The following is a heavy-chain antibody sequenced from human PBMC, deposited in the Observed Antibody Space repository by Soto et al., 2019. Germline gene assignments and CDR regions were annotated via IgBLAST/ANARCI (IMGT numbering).Heavy chain of an antibody. CDR1: GDTFTNYD. Sequence: GASVKVSCKAFGDTFTNYDINCVRQATGQGLEWMGWMNPDSDDTGYAQKFQGRVTMTRNTSISTAYMELSSLRSEDTAVYYCARVRGYGAGAYYDDGNGMDVWGQGTTVTVSS. D-gene: IGHD3-10*01. J-gene: IGHJ6*02. CDR3: ARVRGYGAGAYYDDGNGMDV. CDR2: MNPDSDDT. V-gene: IGHV1-8*01.